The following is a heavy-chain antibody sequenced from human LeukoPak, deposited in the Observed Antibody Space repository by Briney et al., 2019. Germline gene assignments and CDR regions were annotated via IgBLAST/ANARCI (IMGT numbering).Heavy chain of an antibody. Sequence: SETLSLTCTVSGGSISGYYWSWIRQPPGKGLEWTGYIYYSGSTNYNPSLKSRVTISVDTSKIQFSLKLSSVTAADTAVYYCARLVRNNWFDPWGQGTLVTVSS. CDR3: ARLVRNNWFDP. CDR1: GGSISGYY. V-gene: IGHV4-59*08. D-gene: IGHD3-22*01. CDR2: IYYSGST. J-gene: IGHJ5*02.